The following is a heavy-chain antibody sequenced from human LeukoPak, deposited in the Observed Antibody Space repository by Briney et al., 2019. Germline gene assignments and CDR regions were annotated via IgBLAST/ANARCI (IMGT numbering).Heavy chain of an antibody. CDR2: INPNTGGT. J-gene: IGHJ6*03. CDR3: AREGDYDYYYYYSYMDL. Sequence: ASVKVSCKASGYTFIGYYLHWVRQAPGQGLEWMGWINPNTGGTNYAQKFQGRVTMTRDTSISTAYMELSSLRSDDTAVYYCAREGDYDYYYYYSYMDLWGKGTTVTISS. V-gene: IGHV1-2*02. D-gene: IGHD4-17*01. CDR1: GYTFIGYY.